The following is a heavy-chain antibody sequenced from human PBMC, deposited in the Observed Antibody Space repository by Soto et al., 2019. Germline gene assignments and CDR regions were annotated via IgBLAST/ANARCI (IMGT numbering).Heavy chain of an antibody. D-gene: IGHD3-10*01. J-gene: IGHJ6*02. CDR2: ISSSGSTI. V-gene: IGHV3-11*04. CDR3: AREMAPDGSGSYFSGMDV. CDR1: GFTFTDYY. Sequence: PGGSLRLSCAASGFTFTDYYMSWIRQAPGKGLEWVSYISSSGSTIYYADSVKGRFTISRDNAKKSLYLQMNSLRAEDTAVYYCAREMAPDGSGSYFSGMDVWGQGTTVTVSS.